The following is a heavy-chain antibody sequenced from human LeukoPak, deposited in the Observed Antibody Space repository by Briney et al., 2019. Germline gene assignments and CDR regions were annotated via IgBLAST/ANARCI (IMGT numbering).Heavy chain of an antibody. CDR3: AREGSYGMDV. J-gene: IGHJ6*02. Sequence: KTSQTLSLTCAISGDSVSSNSAAWNWIRQSPSRGLEWLGRTYYRSKWYNDYAESVKSRLTINPDTSKNQLFLQLNSVTPEDTAVYFCAREGSYGMDVWGQGTTVTVSS. V-gene: IGHV6-1*01. CDR2: TYYRSKWYN. CDR1: GDSVSSNSAA.